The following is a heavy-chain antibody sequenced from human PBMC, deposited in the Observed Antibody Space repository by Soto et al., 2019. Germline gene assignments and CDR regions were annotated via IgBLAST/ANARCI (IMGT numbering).Heavy chain of an antibody. CDR1: GFTFSNAW. J-gene: IGHJ4*02. CDR2: IKSKTDGGTT. V-gene: IGHV3-15*01. Sequence: EVQLVESGGGLVKPGGSLRLSCAASGFTFSNAWMSWVRQAPGKGLEWVGRIKSKTDGGTTDYAAPVKGRFTISRDDSKNTLYLQMNSLKTEDTAVYYCTTDYKLIVVVVAATPRGYFDYWGQGTLVTVSS. CDR3: TTDYKLIVVVVAATPRGYFDY. D-gene: IGHD2-15*01.